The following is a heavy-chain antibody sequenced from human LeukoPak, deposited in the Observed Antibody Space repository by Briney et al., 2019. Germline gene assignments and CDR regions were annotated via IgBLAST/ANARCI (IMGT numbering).Heavy chain of an antibody. CDR2: IYPGDSDT. D-gene: IGHD3-22*01. Sequence: GESLKISCKGSGYSFTRYWIGWVRQMPGKGLEWMGIIYPGDSDTRYSPSFQGQVTISADKSISTAYLQWSSLTAADTAMYYCARRALHYYDSSGYSDYWGQGTLVTVSS. V-gene: IGHV5-51*01. CDR3: ARRALHYYDSSGYSDY. CDR1: GYSFTRYW. J-gene: IGHJ4*02.